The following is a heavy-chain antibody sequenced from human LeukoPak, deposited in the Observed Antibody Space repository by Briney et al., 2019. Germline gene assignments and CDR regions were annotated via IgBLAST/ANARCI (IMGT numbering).Heavy chain of an antibody. V-gene: IGHV3-23*01. CDR3: AKAIGSGNQPFDY. CDR1: GFTFSSYA. J-gene: IGHJ4*02. Sequence: GGSLRLSCAASGFTFSSYAMSWVRQAPGKGLEWVSAISGGGGSTYYTDSVKGRFTISRDNSKHTLYLQLSSLSADDTAVYYCAKAIGSGNQPFDYWGQGSLVTVSS. CDR2: ISGGGGST. D-gene: IGHD3-10*01.